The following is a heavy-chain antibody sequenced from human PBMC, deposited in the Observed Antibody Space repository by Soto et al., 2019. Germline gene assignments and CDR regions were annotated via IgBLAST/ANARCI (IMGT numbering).Heavy chain of an antibody. D-gene: IGHD1-26*01. CDR2: IWYDGSNK. Sequence: GGSLRLSCAASGFTFSSYGMHWVRQAPGKGLEWVAVIWYDGSNKYYADSVKGRFTISRDNSKNTLYLQMNSLRAEDTAVYYCARDGTYYYGMDVWGQGTTVTVSS. CDR1: GFTFSSYG. J-gene: IGHJ6*02. CDR3: ARDGTYYYGMDV. V-gene: IGHV3-33*01.